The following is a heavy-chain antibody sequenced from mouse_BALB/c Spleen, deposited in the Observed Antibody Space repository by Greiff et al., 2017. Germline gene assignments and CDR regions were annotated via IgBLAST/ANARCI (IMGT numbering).Heavy chain of an antibody. CDR2: IYPGNSDT. Sequence: EVQLQQSGTVLARPGASVKMSCKASGYTFTSYWMHWVKQRPGQGLEWIGAIYPGNSDTSYNQKFKGKAKLTAVTSTSTAYMELSSLTNEDSAVYYCTRFDVLLRVSYYFDYWGQGTTLTVSS. CDR3: TRFDVLLRVSYYFDY. J-gene: IGHJ2*01. D-gene: IGHD1-1*01. V-gene: IGHV1-5*01. CDR1: GYTFTSYW.